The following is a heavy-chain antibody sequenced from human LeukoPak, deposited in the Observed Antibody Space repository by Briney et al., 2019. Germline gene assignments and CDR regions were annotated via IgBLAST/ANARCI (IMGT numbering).Heavy chain of an antibody. CDR2: INHSGST. D-gene: IGHD3-16*02. Sequence: PSETLSLTCAVYGGSFSGYYWSWIRQPPGKGLEWIGEINHSGSTNYNPSLKSRVTISVDTSKNQFSLKLSSVTAAETAVYYCARGPYYVWGSYRSTRADAFDIWGQGTMVTVSS. V-gene: IGHV4-34*01. CDR3: ARGPYYVWGSYRSTRADAFDI. J-gene: IGHJ3*02. CDR1: GGSFSGYY.